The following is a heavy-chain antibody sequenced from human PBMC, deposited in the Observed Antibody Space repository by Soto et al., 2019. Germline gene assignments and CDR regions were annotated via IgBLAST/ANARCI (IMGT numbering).Heavy chain of an antibody. Sequence: QLQLQESGPGLVKPSETLSLTCTVSGGSISSSSYYWGWIRQPPGKGLEWIGSIYYSGSTYYNPSLKSRVTISVDTSKNQFSLKLSSVTAADTAVYYCARPTCSGGSCYSIDYWGQGTLVTVSS. CDR3: ARPTCSGGSCYSIDY. D-gene: IGHD2-15*01. CDR1: GGSISSSSYY. CDR2: IYYSGST. J-gene: IGHJ4*02. V-gene: IGHV4-39*01.